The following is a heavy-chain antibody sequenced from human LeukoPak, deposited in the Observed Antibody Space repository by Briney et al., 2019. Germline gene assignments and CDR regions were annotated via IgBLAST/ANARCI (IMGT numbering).Heavy chain of an antibody. V-gene: IGHV3-7*01. J-gene: IGHJ3*02. CDR3: ARARTRYSGSYGGAFDI. CDR2: IKQDGSEK. D-gene: IGHD1-26*01. CDR1: GFTFSNYW. Sequence: PGGSLRLSCAASGFTFSNYWMTWVRQAPGKGLEWMANIKQDGSEKYYVDSVKGRITISRDNAKNSLYLQMNSLRAEDTAVYYCARARTRYSGSYGGAFDIWGQGTMVTVSS.